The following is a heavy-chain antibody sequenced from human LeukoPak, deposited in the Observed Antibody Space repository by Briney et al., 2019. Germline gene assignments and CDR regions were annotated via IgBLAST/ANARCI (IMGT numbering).Heavy chain of an antibody. D-gene: IGHD1-14*01. V-gene: IGHV1-69*13. Sequence: ASVKVSCKASGGTFSSYAISWVRQAPGQGLEWMGEIIPIFGTANYAQKFQGRVTITADESTSTAYMEPSSLRSEDTAVYYCATTRTGWTDYWGQGTLVTVSS. CDR2: IIPIFGTA. J-gene: IGHJ4*02. CDR1: GGTFSSYA. CDR3: ATTRTGWTDY.